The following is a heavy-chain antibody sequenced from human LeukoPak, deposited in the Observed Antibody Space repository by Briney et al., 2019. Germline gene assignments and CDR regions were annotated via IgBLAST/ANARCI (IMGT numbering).Heavy chain of an antibody. J-gene: IGHJ4*02. V-gene: IGHV3-66*02. Sequence: GGSLRLSCEGSGFSARGNYMSWVRQAPGKGLEGVAVVYSGGSTNHADAVKGRFSVSRDNSKDTLYLQMNNLRPEDPGVYFCARDLGWDNVTSFHFWGLGTQVTVSS. CDR3: ARDLGWDNVTSFHF. D-gene: IGHD2-15*01. CDR1: GFSARGNY. CDR2: VYSGGST.